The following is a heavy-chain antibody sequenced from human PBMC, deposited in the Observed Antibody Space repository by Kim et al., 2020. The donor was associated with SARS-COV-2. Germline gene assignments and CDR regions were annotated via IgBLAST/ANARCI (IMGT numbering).Heavy chain of an antibody. J-gene: IGHJ4*02. Sequence: SETLSLTCTVSGGSISGYYWTWIRQPAGKGLEWIGRIYTSGGAYYNPYLKSRVSMSVDTSENQFSLKLSSVTAADTAIYYCARGSGHSKGWLDYCGQGTLVTVSS. D-gene: IGHD6-19*01. CDR1: GGSISGYY. CDR3: ARGSGHSKGWLDY. CDR2: IYTSGGA. V-gene: IGHV4-4*07.